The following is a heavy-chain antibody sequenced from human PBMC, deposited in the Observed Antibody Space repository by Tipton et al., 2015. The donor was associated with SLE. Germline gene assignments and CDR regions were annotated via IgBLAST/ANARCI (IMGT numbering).Heavy chain of an antibody. J-gene: IGHJ4*02. V-gene: IGHV4-30-2*03. CDR3: ARIVAAAGTRYFDY. D-gene: IGHD6-13*01. CDR2: IYYSGST. CDR1: GGSISSGGYS. Sequence: TLSLTCAVSGGSISSGGYSWSWIRQPPGKGLEWIGSIYYSGSTYYNPSLKSRVTISVDTSKNQFSLKLSSVTAADTAVYYCARIVAAAGTRYFDYWGQGTLVTVSS.